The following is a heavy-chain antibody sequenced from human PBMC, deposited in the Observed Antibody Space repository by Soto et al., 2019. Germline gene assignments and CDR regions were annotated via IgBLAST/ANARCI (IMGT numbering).Heavy chain of an antibody. J-gene: IGHJ6*02. D-gene: IGHD6-19*01. Sequence: QVQLVESGGGVVQPGRSLRLSCAASGFTFSSYAMHWVRQAPGKGLEWVAVISYDGSNKYYADSVKGRFTISRDKSKNTLYLQMNSMRAEDTAVYYCARDRGQWLDYYYYGMDVWGQGTTVTVSS. CDR1: GFTFSSYA. CDR3: ARDRGQWLDYYYYGMDV. V-gene: IGHV3-30-3*01. CDR2: ISYDGSNK.